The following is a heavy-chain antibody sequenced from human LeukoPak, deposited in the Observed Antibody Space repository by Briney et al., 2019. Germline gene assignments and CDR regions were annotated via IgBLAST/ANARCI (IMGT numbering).Heavy chain of an antibody. CDR1: GYTFTSYG. CDR3: ASSAGGDTIGGYFGY. D-gene: IGHD1-26*01. V-gene: IGHV1-18*01. J-gene: IGHJ4*02. CDR2: ISAYNGNT. Sequence: GASVKVSCKASGYTFTSYGISWVRQAPGQGLEWMGWISAYNGNTNYAQKLQGRVTMTTDTSTSTAYMELRSLRSDDTAVYYCASSAGGDTIGGYFGYWGQGTLVTVSS.